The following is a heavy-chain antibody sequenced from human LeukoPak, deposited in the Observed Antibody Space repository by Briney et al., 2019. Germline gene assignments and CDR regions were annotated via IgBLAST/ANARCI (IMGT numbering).Heavy chain of an antibody. D-gene: IGHD6-6*01. Sequence: SETLSLTCTVSGGSISSYYWSWIRQPPGKGVEWIGYIYYSGSTNYNPSLKSRVTISVDTSKNQFSLKLSSVTAADTAVYYCARLQSSSDAFDIWGQGTMVTVSS. CDR1: GGSISSYY. V-gene: IGHV4-59*08. J-gene: IGHJ3*02. CDR2: IYYSGST. CDR3: ARLQSSSDAFDI.